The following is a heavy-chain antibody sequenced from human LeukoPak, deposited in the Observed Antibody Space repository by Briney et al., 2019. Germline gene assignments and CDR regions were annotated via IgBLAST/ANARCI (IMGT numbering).Heavy chain of an antibody. D-gene: IGHD3-9*01. V-gene: IGHV4-31*03. CDR1: GGSISSGGYY. CDR2: IYYSGST. Sequence: SQTLSLTCTVSGGSISSGGYYWSWIRQHPGKGLEWIGYIYYSGSTYYNPSLKSRVTISVDTSKNQFSLKLSSVTAADTAVYYCARALRYFDWLPDVLSAPGIDYWGQGTLVTVSS. J-gene: IGHJ4*02. CDR3: ARALRYFDWLPDVLSAPGIDY.